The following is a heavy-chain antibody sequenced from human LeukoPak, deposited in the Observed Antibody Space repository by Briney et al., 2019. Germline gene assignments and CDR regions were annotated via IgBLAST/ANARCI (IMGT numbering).Heavy chain of an antibody. CDR2: ISSGGCST. CDR1: GFTFSSYA. D-gene: IGHD2-15*01. Sequence: GGSLRLSCAASGFTFSSYAMSWVRQAPGKGLEWVSTISSGGCSTYYADSVKGRFTISRDDSKNTLYLQLNSLRAEDTAAYYCAKDYCSGGACYFFDYWGQGTLVTVSS. J-gene: IGHJ4*02. V-gene: IGHV3-23*01. CDR3: AKDYCSGGACYFFDY.